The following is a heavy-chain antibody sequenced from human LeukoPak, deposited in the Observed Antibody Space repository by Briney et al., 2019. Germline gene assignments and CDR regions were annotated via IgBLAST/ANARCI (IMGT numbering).Heavy chain of an antibody. Sequence: GRSLRLSCAASGFTFSSYAMHWVRQAPGKGLEWVAVISYDGSNKYYADSVKGRFTISRDNSKNTLYLQMNSLRAEDTAVYYCARGYGDYSAGYYCYYGMDVWGQGTTVTVSS. V-gene: IGHV3-30-3*01. CDR1: GFTFSSYA. CDR3: ARGYGDYSAGYYCYYGMDV. CDR2: ISYDGSNK. D-gene: IGHD4-17*01. J-gene: IGHJ6*02.